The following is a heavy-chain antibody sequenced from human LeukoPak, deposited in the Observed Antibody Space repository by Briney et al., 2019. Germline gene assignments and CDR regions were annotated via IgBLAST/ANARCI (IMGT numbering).Heavy chain of an antibody. CDR3: ARAYCSGGSCYYPYYYYGMDV. Sequence: ASVKVSCKASGYTFTGYYMHWVRQAPGQGLEWMGWINPNSGGTNYAQKFQGRVTMTRDTSISTAYMELSRLRSDDTAVYYCARAYCSGGSCYYPYYYYGMDVWGQGTTVTVSS. J-gene: IGHJ6*02. CDR1: GYTFTGYY. D-gene: IGHD2-15*01. V-gene: IGHV1-2*02. CDR2: INPNSGGT.